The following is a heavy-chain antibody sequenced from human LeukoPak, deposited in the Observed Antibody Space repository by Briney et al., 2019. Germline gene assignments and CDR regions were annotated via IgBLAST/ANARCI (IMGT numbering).Heavy chain of an antibody. CDR3: AGHSFDTVDAFDV. V-gene: IGHV5-51*01. CDR1: GFNFNNYW. Sequence: GESLKISCEASGFNFNNYWVGWVRQMPGKGLEWMGIIYPGDYDTRYSPSFQGHVTISVDKSISTAYLQWRSLRASDTPMYFCAGHSFDTVDAFDVWGQGTIVTVSA. D-gene: IGHD2-2*02. CDR2: IYPGDYDT. J-gene: IGHJ3*01.